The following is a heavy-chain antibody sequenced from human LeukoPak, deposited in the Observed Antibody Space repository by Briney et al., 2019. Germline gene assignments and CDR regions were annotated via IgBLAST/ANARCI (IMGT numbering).Heavy chain of an antibody. CDR2: IIPIFGTA. CDR3: ARDLVKEWELRLMVRAFDI. CDR1: GGTFSSYA. J-gene: IGHJ3*02. D-gene: IGHD1-26*01. V-gene: IGHV1-69*05. Sequence: SVKVSCKASGGTFSSYAISWVRQAPGQGLERMGGIIPIFGTANYAQKFQGRVTITTDESTSTAYMELSSLRSEDTAVYYCARDLVKEWELRLMVRAFDIWGQGTMVTVSS.